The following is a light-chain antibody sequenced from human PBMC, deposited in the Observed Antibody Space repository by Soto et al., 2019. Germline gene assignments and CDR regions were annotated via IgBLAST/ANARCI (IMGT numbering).Light chain of an antibody. V-gene: IGKV3-15*01. J-gene: IGKJ3*01. Sequence: EIVMTQSPATLSVSPGERATLSCRASQSVSSNLAWYQQKPGQAPRLLIYGASTRATGIPARFSGSGSGTEFPLTISSLQSEDFAVYSCQQYNNWPFTFGPGTKVDIK. CDR1: QSVSSN. CDR2: GAS. CDR3: QQYNNWPFT.